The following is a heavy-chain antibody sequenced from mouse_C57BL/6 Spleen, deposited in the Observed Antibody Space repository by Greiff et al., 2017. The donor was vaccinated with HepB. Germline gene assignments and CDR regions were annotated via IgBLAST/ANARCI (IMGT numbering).Heavy chain of an antibody. V-gene: IGHV1-54*01. CDR1: GYAFTNYL. J-gene: IGHJ3*01. Sequence: QVQLKQSGAELVRPGTSVKVSCKASGYAFTNYLIEWVKQRPGQGLEWIGVINPGSGGTNYNEKFKGKATLTADKSSSTAYMQLSSLTSEDSAVYFCARSGGYDAWFAYWGQGTLVTVSA. CDR2: INPGSGGT. D-gene: IGHD2-2*01. CDR3: ARSGGYDAWFAY.